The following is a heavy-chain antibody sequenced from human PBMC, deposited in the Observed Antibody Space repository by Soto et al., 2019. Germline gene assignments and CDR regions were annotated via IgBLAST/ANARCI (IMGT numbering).Heavy chain of an antibody. CDR1: GXTFSSYG. V-gene: IGHV3-30*18. J-gene: IGHJ6*02. CDR3: AKVHRNYYGMDV. Sequence: GSLRLSCAASGXTFSSYGMHWVRQAPGKGLEWVAFISYDGSNKYYADSVKGRFTISRDNSKNTLYLQMNSLRAEDTAVYYCAKVHRNYYGMDVWGQGTTVTV. CDR2: ISYDGSNK.